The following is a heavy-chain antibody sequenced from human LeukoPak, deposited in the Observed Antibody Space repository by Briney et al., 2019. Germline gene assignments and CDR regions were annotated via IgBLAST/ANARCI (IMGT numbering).Heavy chain of an antibody. J-gene: IGHJ1*01. Sequence: GGSLRLSCAASGFTFSSYSMNWVRQAPGKGLEWVSSISSSSSYIYYADTVKGRFTISRDNAKNSLYLQMNSLRAEDTAVYYCARDLGDVYFQHWGQGTLVTVSS. D-gene: IGHD3-16*01. CDR1: GFTFSSYS. CDR2: ISSSSSYI. V-gene: IGHV3-21*01. CDR3: ARDLGDVYFQH.